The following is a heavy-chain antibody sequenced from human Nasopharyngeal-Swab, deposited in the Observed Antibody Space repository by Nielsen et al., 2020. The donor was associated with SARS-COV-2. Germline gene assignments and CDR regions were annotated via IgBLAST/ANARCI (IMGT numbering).Heavy chain of an antibody. J-gene: IGHJ4*02. CDR2: IYYSGST. D-gene: IGHD3-3*01. Sequence: WIRQPPGKGLEWIGYIYYSGSTYYNPSLKSRVTISVDTSKNQFSLKLSSVTAADTAVYYCARANTLRITIFRVVSYFDYWGQGTRVTVSS. CDR3: ARANTLRITIFRVVSYFDY. V-gene: IGHV4-31*02.